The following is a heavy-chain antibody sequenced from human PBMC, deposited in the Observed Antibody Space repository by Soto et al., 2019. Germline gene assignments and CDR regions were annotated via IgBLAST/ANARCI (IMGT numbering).Heavy chain of an antibody. D-gene: IGHD3-3*01. Sequence: GASVKVSCKASGYTFTSYAMHWVRQAPGQRFEWMGWINAGNGNTKYSQKFQGRVTITRDTSASTAYMELSSLRSEDTAVYYCARSGYDFWSGHGGGFDPWGQGTLVTVSS. CDR3: ARSGYDFWSGHGGGFDP. CDR1: GYTFTSYA. V-gene: IGHV1-3*01. CDR2: INAGNGNT. J-gene: IGHJ5*02.